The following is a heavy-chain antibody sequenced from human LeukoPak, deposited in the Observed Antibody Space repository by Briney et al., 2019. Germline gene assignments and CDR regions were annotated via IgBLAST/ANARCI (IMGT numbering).Heavy chain of an antibody. Sequence: ASVKVSCKASRYTFTGYYMHWVRQAPGQGLEWMGWINPNSGGTNYAQKFQGRVTMTRDTSISTAYMELSRLRSDDTAVYYCARARGISPVATIYYWGQGTLVTVSS. D-gene: IGHD5-12*01. V-gene: IGHV1-2*02. CDR2: INPNSGGT. J-gene: IGHJ4*02. CDR1: RYTFTGYY. CDR3: ARARGISPVATIYY.